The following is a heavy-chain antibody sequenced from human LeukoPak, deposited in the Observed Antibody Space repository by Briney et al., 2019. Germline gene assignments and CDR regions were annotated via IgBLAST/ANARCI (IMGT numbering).Heavy chain of an antibody. CDR2: ISSSSSFI. D-gene: IGHD5-24*01. CDR3: ARDLKGWLQLNYYYMDV. Sequence: PGGSLRLSCAASGFTFSSYSMNWVRQAPGKGLEWVSSISSSSSFIYYADSVKGRFTISRDNAKNSLYLQMNSLRAEDTAVYYCARDLKGWLQLNYYYMDVWGKGTTVTVSS. V-gene: IGHV3-21*01. CDR1: GFTFSSYS. J-gene: IGHJ6*03.